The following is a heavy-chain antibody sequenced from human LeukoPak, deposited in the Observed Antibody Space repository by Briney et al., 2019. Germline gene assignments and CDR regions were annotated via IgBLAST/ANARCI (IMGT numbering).Heavy chain of an antibody. J-gene: IGHJ5*02. CDR2: ITGGHYST. V-gene: IGHV3-23*01. Sequence: GGSLRLSCAASGFSFSSFAMTWVRQSPGKGLEWVSSITGGHYSTYNTDSVKGRFTISRDNSKNTLYLQMNSLRADDTAIYYCTKDPNGDYIGAFDPWGQGTLATVSS. CDR1: GFSFSSFA. CDR3: TKDPNGDYIGAFDP. D-gene: IGHD4-17*01.